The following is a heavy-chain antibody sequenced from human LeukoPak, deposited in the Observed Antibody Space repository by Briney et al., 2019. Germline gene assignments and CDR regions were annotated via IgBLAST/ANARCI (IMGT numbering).Heavy chain of an antibody. J-gene: IGHJ6*03. D-gene: IGHD6-13*01. V-gene: IGHV4-59*01. Sequence: SETLSLTCTVSGGSISSYYWSWIRQPPGKGLEWIGYIYYSGGTNYNPSLKSRVTISVDTSKNQFSLKLSSVTAADTAVYYCARTTEAHSWRTRYYDYYMDVWGKGTTVTVSS. CDR1: GGSISSYY. CDR3: ARTTEAHSWRTRYYDYYMDV. CDR2: IYYSGGT.